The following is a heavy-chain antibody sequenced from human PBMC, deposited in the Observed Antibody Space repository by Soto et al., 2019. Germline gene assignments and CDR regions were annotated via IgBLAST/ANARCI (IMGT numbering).Heavy chain of an antibody. V-gene: IGHV3-23*01. D-gene: IGHD5-18*01. J-gene: IGHJ4*02. CDR3: AKAPVQLWSPFDY. Sequence: GGSLRLSCAASGFTLSSYAMSWVRQAPGKGLEWVSAISGSGGSTYYADSVKGRFTISRDNSKNTLYLQMNSLRAEDTAVYYCAKAPVQLWSPFDYWGQRTLVTVSS. CDR1: GFTLSSYA. CDR2: ISGSGGST.